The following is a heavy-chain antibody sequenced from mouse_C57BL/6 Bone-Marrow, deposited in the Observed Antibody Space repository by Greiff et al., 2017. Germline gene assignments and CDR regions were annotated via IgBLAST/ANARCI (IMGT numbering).Heavy chain of an antibody. CDR3: ARMGLENFTF. CDR2: ISSGGSYT. J-gene: IGHJ2*01. Sequence: EVKVEESGGDLVKPGGSLILSCAASGFTFSSYGLSWVRQTPYKRLEWVSTISSGGSYTYTPDRVNGRFTISRDNAKNTLYLQMNTLKSEDTAMYYCARMGLENFTFWGQGTTLTVSS. D-gene: IGHD2-12*01. CDR1: GFTFSSYG. V-gene: IGHV5-6*02.